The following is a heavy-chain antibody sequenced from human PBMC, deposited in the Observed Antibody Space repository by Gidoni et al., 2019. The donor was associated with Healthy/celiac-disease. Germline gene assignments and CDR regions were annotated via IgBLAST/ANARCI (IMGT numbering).Heavy chain of an antibody. V-gene: IGHV4-59*01. D-gene: IGHD6-19*01. Sequence: IYYSGSTNYNPSLKSRVTISVDTSKNQFSLKLSSVTAADTAVYYCAVQTWLVKGDAFDIWGQGTMVTVSS. J-gene: IGHJ3*02. CDR3: AVQTWLVKGDAFDI. CDR2: IYYSGST.